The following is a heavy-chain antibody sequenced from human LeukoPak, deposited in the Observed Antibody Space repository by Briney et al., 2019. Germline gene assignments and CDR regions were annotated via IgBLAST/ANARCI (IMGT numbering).Heavy chain of an antibody. CDR3: ARVKIAVAGPYYFDY. CDR1: GFTFSSYG. V-gene: IGHV3-30*03. Sequence: GGSLRLSCAASGFTFSSYGMHWVRQAPGKGLEWVAVISYDGSNKYYADSVKGRFTISRDNSKNTLYLQMNSLRAEDTAVYYCARVKIAVAGPYYFDYWGQGTLVTVSS. J-gene: IGHJ4*02. D-gene: IGHD6-19*01. CDR2: ISYDGSNK.